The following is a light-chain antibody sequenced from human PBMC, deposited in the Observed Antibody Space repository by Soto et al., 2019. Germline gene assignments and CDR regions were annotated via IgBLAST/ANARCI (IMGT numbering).Light chain of an antibody. Sequence: QTVVTQEPSLTVSPGGTVTLTCGSSTGAVTSGHYPYWFQQKPGQAPRTPIYDTSNKHSWTPARFSGSLLGGKAALTPSGAQPEDEAEYYCLLSYSGAWVFGGGTKLTVL. CDR1: TGAVTSGHY. V-gene: IGLV7-46*01. CDR3: LLSYSGAWV. CDR2: DTS. J-gene: IGLJ3*02.